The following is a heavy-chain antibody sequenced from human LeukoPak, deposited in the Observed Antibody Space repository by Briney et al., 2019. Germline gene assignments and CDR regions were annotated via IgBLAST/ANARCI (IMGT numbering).Heavy chain of an antibody. D-gene: IGHD1-20*01. Sequence: GGSLKLSCAASGFTFSGSAMHWVRQASGKGREWVGRIRSKANSYATAYAASVKGRFTISRDDSKNTAYLQMNSLKTEDTAVYYCTRQSITGTLLYYYYYYMDVWGKGTTVTVSS. CDR1: GFTFSGSA. CDR3: TRQSITGTLLYYYYYYMDV. J-gene: IGHJ6*03. CDR2: IRSKANSYAT. V-gene: IGHV3-73*01.